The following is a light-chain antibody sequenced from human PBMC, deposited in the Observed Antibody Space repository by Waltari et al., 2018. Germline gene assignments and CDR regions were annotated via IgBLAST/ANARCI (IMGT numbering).Light chain of an antibody. J-gene: IGKJ2*01. CDR3: QQYNNWRPYT. Sequence: EIVMTQSPATLSVSPGERATLSCRASQSVSSNLAWYQQKPGQAPRLLIYGASTRATGIPARFSGSGSGTEFTLIISSLQSEDFAVYYCQQYNNWRPYTFGQGTKLEIK. CDR1: QSVSSN. V-gene: IGKV3-15*01. CDR2: GAS.